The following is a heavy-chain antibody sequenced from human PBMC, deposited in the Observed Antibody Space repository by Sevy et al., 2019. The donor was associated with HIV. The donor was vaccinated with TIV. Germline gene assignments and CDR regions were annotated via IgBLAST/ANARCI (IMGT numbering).Heavy chain of an antibody. Sequence: ASVKVSCKASGFTFTSSTVQWVRQTRGQGLEWIGWIIIGSGNTNSAQGFQGRLTFSRDLSTGTAYMELSSPRSDDTAVYYCARAAAYDFISDYWGQGTLVTVSS. J-gene: IGHJ4*02. V-gene: IGHV1-58*01. CDR3: ARAAAYDFISDY. CDR2: IIIGSGNT. CDR1: GFTFTSST. D-gene: IGHD3-16*01.